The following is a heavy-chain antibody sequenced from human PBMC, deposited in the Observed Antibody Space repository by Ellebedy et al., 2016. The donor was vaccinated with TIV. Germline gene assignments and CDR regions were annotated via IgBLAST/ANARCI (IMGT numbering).Heavy chain of an antibody. CDR1: GFTFSDHY. CDR2: ITSSGSGSTI. D-gene: IGHD3-10*01. Sequence: PGGSLRLSCAASGFTFSDHYMTWIRQAPGKGLEWLSSITSSGSGSTIYYADSVKGRFSISRDNAKNSLYLQMNSLRAEDTAVYYCARESYYGSGSYLPDYWGQGTLVTVSS. V-gene: IGHV3-11*01. J-gene: IGHJ4*02. CDR3: ARESYYGSGSYLPDY.